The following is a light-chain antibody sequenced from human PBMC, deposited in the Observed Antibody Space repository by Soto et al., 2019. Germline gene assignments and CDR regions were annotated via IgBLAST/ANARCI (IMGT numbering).Light chain of an antibody. CDR2: DAS. CDR1: QSISSW. J-gene: IGKJ1*01. V-gene: IGKV1-5*01. CDR3: QHYNSYSWT. Sequence: DIQMTQSPSTLSASVGDRVTITCRASQSISSWLAWYQQKPGKAPKLLIYDASSLESGVPSRFSGSGSGTEFTHTISSLQPDGFATSYFQHYNSYSWTFGQGTKVEIK.